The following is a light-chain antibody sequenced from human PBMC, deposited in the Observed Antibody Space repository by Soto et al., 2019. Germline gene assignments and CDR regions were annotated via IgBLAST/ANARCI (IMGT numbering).Light chain of an antibody. CDR1: SSDVGGYKY. CDR3: SSYAGINNLGV. Sequence: QSVLTQPPSASGSPGQSVTISCTGTSSDVGGYKYVSWYQQHPGKAPKLMIFEVNKRPSGVPDRFSGSKSGNTASLTVSVLQAEDDADYYCSSYAGINNLGVFGTGTKLTVL. J-gene: IGLJ1*01. V-gene: IGLV2-8*01. CDR2: EVN.